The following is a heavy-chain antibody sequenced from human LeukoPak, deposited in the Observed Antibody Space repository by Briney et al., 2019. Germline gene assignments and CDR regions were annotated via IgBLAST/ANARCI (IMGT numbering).Heavy chain of an antibody. Sequence: RASVKVSCKASGYTFTGYYMHWVRQAPGQGLEWTGGIYPNSGGTNYAQKFQGRVTMTRDASISTAYMELSRLTSDDTAVYYCARVNERGSGTYYHFDYWGQGTLVTVSS. V-gene: IGHV1-2*02. CDR2: IYPNSGGT. J-gene: IGHJ4*02. D-gene: IGHD3-10*01. CDR1: GYTFTGYY. CDR3: ARVNERGSGTYYHFDY.